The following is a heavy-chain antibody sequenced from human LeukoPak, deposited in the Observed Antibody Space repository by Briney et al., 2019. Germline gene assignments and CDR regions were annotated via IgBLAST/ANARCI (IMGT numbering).Heavy chain of an antibody. CDR1: GFTFSSYW. CDR2: IKQDGSEK. V-gene: IGHV3-7*01. J-gene: IGHJ4*02. Sequence: GGSLRLSCAASGFTFSSYWMSWVRQAPGKGLEWVANIKQDGSEKYYVDSVKGRFTISRDNAKNSLYLQMNSLRAEDTAVYYCARDLSPTGMIVVVVPFFDYWGQGTLVTVSS. D-gene: IGHD3-22*01. CDR3: ARDLSPTGMIVVVVPFFDY.